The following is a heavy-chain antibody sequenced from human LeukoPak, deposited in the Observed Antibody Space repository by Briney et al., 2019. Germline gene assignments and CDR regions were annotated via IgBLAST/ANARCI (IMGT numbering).Heavy chain of an antibody. J-gene: IGHJ4*02. Sequence: GASLRLSCAASGFTFSSYGMHWVRQAPGKGLEWVAVIWYGGSNKYYADSVKGRFTISRDNSKNTLYLQMNSLRAEDTAVYYCARYSSSTTYLDYWGQGTLVTVSS. CDR1: GFTFSSYG. CDR3: ARYSSSTTYLDY. D-gene: IGHD5/OR15-5a*01. CDR2: IWYGGSNK. V-gene: IGHV3-33*08.